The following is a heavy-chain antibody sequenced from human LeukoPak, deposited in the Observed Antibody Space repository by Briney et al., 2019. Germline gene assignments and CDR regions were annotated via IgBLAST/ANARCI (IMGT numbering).Heavy chain of an antibody. CDR1: GFTFSSYS. V-gene: IGHV3-21*01. J-gene: IGHJ4*02. D-gene: IGHD3-10*01. Sequence: PGGSLRLSCAASGFTFSSYSMNWVRQAPGKGLEWVSSISSSSSYIYYADSVKGRFTISRDNAQNSLYLQMNSLRAEDTAVYYCARGMVRGVQPDYWGQGTLVTVSS. CDR3: ARGMVRGVQPDY. CDR2: ISSSSSYI.